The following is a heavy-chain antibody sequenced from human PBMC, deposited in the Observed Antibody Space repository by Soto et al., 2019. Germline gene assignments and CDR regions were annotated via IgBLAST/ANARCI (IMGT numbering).Heavy chain of an antibody. CDR3: AKDLNPYCSGGNCYGSRYWYFDL. Sequence: EVQLLESGGGLVQPGGSLRLSCAASGFTFSNHAMSWVRQAPGKGLEWVSAISGSGGNTYYADSVKGRFTISRDTSKNKLYLQMNNLRAEDTAVYYCAKDLNPYCSGGNCYGSRYWYFDLWGRGTLVTVSS. CDR1: GFTFSNHA. D-gene: IGHD2-15*01. CDR2: ISGSGGNT. J-gene: IGHJ2*01. V-gene: IGHV3-23*01.